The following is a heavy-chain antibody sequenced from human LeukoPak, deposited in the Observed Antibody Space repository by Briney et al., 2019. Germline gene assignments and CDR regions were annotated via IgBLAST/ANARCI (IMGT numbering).Heavy chain of an antibody. CDR3: AGRGLSTGWTFDY. CDR1: GGSISTYY. D-gene: IGHD6-19*01. Sequence: SETLSLTCSVSGGSISTYYWSWIRQPAGKGLEWIAQIHTSGSTNFNPSLKSRVSISMDTPNNQFSLMISSVTAAYRAIYYCAGRGLSTGWTFDYWGHGTLVTVSS. J-gene: IGHJ4*01. CDR2: IHTSGST. V-gene: IGHV4-4*07.